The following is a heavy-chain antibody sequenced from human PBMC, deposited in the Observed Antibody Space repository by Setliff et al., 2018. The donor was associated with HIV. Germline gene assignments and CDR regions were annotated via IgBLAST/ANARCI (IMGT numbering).Heavy chain of an antibody. CDR3: GGNGYYSIDY. J-gene: IGHJ4*01. CDR1: GYSMSSGYY. V-gene: IGHV4-38-2*01. Sequence: SETLSLTCGVSGYSMSSGYYWGWIRQPPGKGLEWIGEIYHSGSTHYNPSLQSRVTISVDKSKSQFSLKLNSVTAADTAVYYCGGNGYYSIDYWGQGMLVTVSS. CDR2: IYHSGST. D-gene: IGHD3-22*01.